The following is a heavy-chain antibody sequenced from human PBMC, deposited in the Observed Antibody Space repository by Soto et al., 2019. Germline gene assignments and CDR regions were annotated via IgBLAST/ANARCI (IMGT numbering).Heavy chain of an antibody. CDR1: GYTFTSFA. CDR2: INAGNGNT. J-gene: IGHJ4*02. V-gene: IGHV1-3*01. Sequence: ASVKVSCKASGYTFTSFAMHWVRQAPGQRLEWMGWINAGNGNTKYSQKFQGRVTITRDTSASTAYMELSSLRSEDTALYYCAKEQLERHFGFDYWGQGALVTVSS. D-gene: IGHD1-1*01. CDR3: AKEQLERHFGFDY.